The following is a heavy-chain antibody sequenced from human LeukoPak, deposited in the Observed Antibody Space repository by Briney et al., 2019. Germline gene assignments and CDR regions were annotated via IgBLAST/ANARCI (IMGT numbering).Heavy chain of an antibody. D-gene: IGHD1-26*01. J-gene: IGHJ1*01. V-gene: IGHV1-18*04. CDR3: ARDAGGSHYTDFQH. CDR2: ISAYNGNT. CDR1: GYTFTGYY. Sequence: ASVKVSCKASGYTFTGYYMHWVRQAPGQGLEWMGWISAYNGNTNYAQKLQGRVTMTTDTSTSTAYMELRSLRSDDTAVYYCARDAGGSHYTDFQHWGQGTLVTVSS.